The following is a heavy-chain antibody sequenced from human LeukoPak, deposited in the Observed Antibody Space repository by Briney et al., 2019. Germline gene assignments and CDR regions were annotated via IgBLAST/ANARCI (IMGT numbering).Heavy chain of an antibody. D-gene: IGHD6-19*01. CDR1: GFSFSTYG. CDR3: AKRVAYNSGYYFDY. J-gene: IGHJ4*02. CDR2: LSGRGGST. Sequence: GGSLRLSCVASGFSFSTYGMSWVRQAPGRGLEWVSALSGRGGSTYYADSVKGRFTISRDNSKNTLYLQMSSLRAEDTAIYYCAKRVAYNSGYYFDYWGQGTLVTVSS. V-gene: IGHV3-23*01.